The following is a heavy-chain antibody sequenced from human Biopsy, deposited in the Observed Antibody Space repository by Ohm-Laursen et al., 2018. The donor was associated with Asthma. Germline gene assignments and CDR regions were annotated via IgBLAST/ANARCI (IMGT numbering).Heavy chain of an antibody. CDR2: IKHDESEK. CDR3: ARTFHFWSPYHAEHYQL. Sequence: SLRLSCAVSGFTFGDYCMSWVRQVPGQGLEWVANIKHDESEKNHVDSLKGRFTISRDNAKNLLFLQMNSLRAEDTAVYYCARTFHFWSPYHAEHYQLWGQGTLVTVSS. D-gene: IGHD3-3*01. V-gene: IGHV3-7*01. J-gene: IGHJ1*01. CDR1: GFTFGDYC.